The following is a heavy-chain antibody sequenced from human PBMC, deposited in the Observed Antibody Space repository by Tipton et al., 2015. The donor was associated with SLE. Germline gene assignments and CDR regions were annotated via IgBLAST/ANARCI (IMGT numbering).Heavy chain of an antibody. CDR2: VYYSGGT. CDR3: ARDGEMTTMEV. J-gene: IGHJ6*02. CDR1: GGSIVGNY. Sequence: TLSLTCTVSGGSIVGNYCSWIRQSPGKGLEWIGNVYYSGGTNYNPSLKSRVTISVDTSKNQFSLNLSSVTAADTAVYYCARDGEMTTMEVWGQGTTVTVSS. V-gene: IGHV4-59*01. D-gene: IGHD5-24*01.